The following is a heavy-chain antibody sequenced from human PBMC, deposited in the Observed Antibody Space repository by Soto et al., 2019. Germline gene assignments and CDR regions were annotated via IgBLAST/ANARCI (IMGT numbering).Heavy chain of an antibody. J-gene: IGHJ3*02. V-gene: IGHV1-69*02. D-gene: IGHD3-3*01. CDR3: SRRYDFWSGNRARDAFDI. CDR1: GGTFNSYT. Sequence: ASVKVSCKASGGTFNSYTISWVRQAPGQGLEWMGKIIPILGIANYAQKFQGRVTITADKSTSTAYMELSSLCSEDTAVYYCSRRYDFWSGNRARDAFDIWGQGTMVTVSS. CDR2: IIPILGIA.